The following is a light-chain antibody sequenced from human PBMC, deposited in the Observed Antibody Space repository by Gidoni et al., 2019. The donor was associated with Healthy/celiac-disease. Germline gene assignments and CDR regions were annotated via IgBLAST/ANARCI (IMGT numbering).Light chain of an antibody. CDR3: SSYTSSSTPYV. J-gene: IGLJ1*01. CDR1: SSDVGGYNY. CDR2: EVN. Sequence: QSALTQPASVSGSPGQSITIPCTGTSSDVGGYNYASWYQQHPGKAPKLMIYEVNYRPSGVSDRFSGSKSGNTASLTISGLQAEDEADYYCSSYTSSSTPYVFGPGTKVTVL. V-gene: IGLV2-14*01.